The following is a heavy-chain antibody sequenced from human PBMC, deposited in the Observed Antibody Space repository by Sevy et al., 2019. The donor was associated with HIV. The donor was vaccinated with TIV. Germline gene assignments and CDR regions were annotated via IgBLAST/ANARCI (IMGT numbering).Heavy chain of an antibody. D-gene: IGHD5-12*01. CDR3: VKDGGKRWLQLGDFDI. CDR2: ISYDGSNK. J-gene: IGHJ3*02. CDR1: GFTFSSYG. Sequence: GESLRLSCAASGFTFSSYGMHWVRQAPGKGLEWVAVISYDGSNKYYADSVKGRFTISRDNSKNTLYLQMNSLRAEDTAVYYCVKDGGKRWLQLGDFDIWGQGTMVTVSS. V-gene: IGHV3-30*18.